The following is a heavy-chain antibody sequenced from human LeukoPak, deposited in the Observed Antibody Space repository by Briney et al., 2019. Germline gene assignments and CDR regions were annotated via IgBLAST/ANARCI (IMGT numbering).Heavy chain of an antibody. V-gene: IGHV4-39*01. D-gene: IGHD3-22*01. CDR3: ARNRHRGYYYESRVYYYDVVFDI. J-gene: IGHJ3*02. CDR1: GGSISSSSYY. CDR2: IYYSGST. Sequence: SETLSLTCTVSGGSISSSSYYWGWIRQPPGKGLEWIGSIYYSGSTYYNPSLKSRVTISVDTSKNQFSLKLSSVTAADTAVYYCARNRHRGYYYESRVYYYDVVFDIWGQGKMVTVSS.